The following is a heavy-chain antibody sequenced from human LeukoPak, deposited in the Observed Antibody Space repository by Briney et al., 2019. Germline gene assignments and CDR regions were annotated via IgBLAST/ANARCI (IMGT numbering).Heavy chain of an antibody. CDR1: GFTFSSYS. D-gene: IGHD3-10*01. J-gene: IGHJ4*02. V-gene: IGHV3-30*02. CDR3: AKDRWVTMDRGVYFDY. CDR2: IRYDGSDE. Sequence: PGGSLRLSCAASGFTFSSYSINWVRQAPGKGLEWVAFIRYDGSDEDYADSVRDRFTISRDNSKNTLYLQMNSLRPEDSAVYYCAKDRWVTMDRGVYFDYWGQGTLVTVSS.